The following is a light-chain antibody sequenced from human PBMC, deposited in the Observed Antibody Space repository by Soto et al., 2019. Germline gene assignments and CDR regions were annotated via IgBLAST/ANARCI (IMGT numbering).Light chain of an antibody. Sequence: DIQMTQSPSTLSASVGDRVTITCRASQSLNNWLAWYQQKPGKAPKLLIYKASSLESGVPSRFGGSGSGTEFTLTISSLQPDDFATYYCQQFNSYVWTFGQGTRVEIK. CDR2: KAS. J-gene: IGKJ1*01. CDR3: QQFNSYVWT. V-gene: IGKV1-5*03. CDR1: QSLNNW.